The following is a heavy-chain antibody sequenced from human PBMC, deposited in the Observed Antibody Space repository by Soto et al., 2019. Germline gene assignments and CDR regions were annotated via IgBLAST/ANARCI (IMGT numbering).Heavy chain of an antibody. CDR1: GGSVSSGSYY. Sequence: QVQLQESGPGLVKPSESLSLTCTVSGGSVSSGSYYWSLIRQPPGKGLEWIGYISYSGSTNYNPSLKSRLTISVDTSKNQFSLKLSSVTAADTAVYFCVREGVDYYDTSGRSSWGQGTLVTVSS. D-gene: IGHD3-22*01. CDR3: VREGVDYYDTSGRSS. V-gene: IGHV4-61*01. J-gene: IGHJ4*02. CDR2: ISYSGST.